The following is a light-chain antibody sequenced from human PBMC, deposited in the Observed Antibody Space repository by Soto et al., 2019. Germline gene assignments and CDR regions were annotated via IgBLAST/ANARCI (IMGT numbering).Light chain of an antibody. CDR3: QSYDSILCDSV. Sequence: QAVVTQPPSVSGAPGQRVTISCTGSTSNIGAGYDVHWYQQLPGTAPKLLIYGNSNRPSGVPDRFSGSKSGTSAALAITGLQAEDEADYYGQSYDSILCDSVFGGGTQLTVL. CDR2: GNS. CDR1: TSNIGAGYD. J-gene: IGLJ7*01. V-gene: IGLV1-40*01.